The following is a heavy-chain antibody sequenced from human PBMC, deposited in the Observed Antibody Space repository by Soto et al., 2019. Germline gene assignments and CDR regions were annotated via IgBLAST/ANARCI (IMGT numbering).Heavy chain of an antibody. D-gene: IGHD3-22*01. Sequence: QVQLVESGGGVVQPGRSLRLSCAASGFSFSNHAMHWVRQAPGKRLEWVAVISYDGSNKYYADSVKGRFTISRDNSKNTLYLQMNSLRAEDTAVYYCAKDRHYYDSSGYYYNYYYYGMDVWGQGTTVTVSS. CDR1: GFSFSNHA. CDR3: AKDRHYYDSSGYYYNYYYYGMDV. CDR2: ISYDGSNK. V-gene: IGHV3-30*18. J-gene: IGHJ6*02.